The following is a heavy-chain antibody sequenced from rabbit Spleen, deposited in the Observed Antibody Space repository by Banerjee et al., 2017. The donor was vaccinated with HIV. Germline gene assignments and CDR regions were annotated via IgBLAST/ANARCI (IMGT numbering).Heavy chain of an antibody. Sequence: QSLEESGGDLVKSGASLTLTCTASGLDFSNNYWICWVRQAPGKGLEWIGCIFSSSDITWYASWAKGRFTISKTSSTTVTLQMTSLTDADTATYFCARGGYGGHIYAMGLWGPGTLVTVS. J-gene: IGHJ4*01. V-gene: IGHV1S40*01. CDR1: GLDFSNNYW. CDR2: IFSSSDIT. CDR3: ARGGYGGHIYAMGL. D-gene: IGHD4-2*01.